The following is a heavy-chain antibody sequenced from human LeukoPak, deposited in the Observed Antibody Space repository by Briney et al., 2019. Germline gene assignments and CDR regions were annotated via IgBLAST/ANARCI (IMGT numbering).Heavy chain of an antibody. J-gene: IGHJ3*02. D-gene: IGHD3-9*01. CDR3: ARGFPKITIFPRWARDAFDI. V-gene: IGHV4-4*07. CDR1: GGSISSYY. Sequence: TSSETLSLTCTVPGGSISSYYWSWIRQPAGKGLEWIGRIYTSGSTNYNPSLKSRVTMSVDTSKNQFSLKLSSVTAADTAVYYCARGFPKITIFPRWARDAFDIWGQGTMVTVSS. CDR2: IYTSGST.